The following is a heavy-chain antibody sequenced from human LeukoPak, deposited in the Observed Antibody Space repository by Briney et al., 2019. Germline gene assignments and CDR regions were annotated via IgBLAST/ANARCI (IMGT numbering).Heavy chain of an antibody. CDR1: GFTFSSYA. Sequence: GGSLRLSCAASGFTFSSYAMSWVRQAPGKGLEWVSAISGSGGSTYYADSVKGRFTISRDNSKNTLYLQMNSLRAEDTAVYYCAKISLKYYYDSSGYSLGPDYWGQGTLVTVSS. CDR3: AKISLKYYYDSSGYSLGPDY. V-gene: IGHV3-23*01. D-gene: IGHD3-22*01. CDR2: ISGSGGST. J-gene: IGHJ4*02.